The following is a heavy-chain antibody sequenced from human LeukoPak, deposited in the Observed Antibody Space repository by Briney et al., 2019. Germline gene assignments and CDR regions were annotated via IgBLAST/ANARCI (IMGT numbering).Heavy chain of an antibody. CDR2: IYYSGST. CDR1: GGSISSSSYY. J-gene: IGHJ4*02. Sequence: SSETLSLTCTVSGGSISSSSYYWGWIRQPPGKGLGWIGSIYYSGSTYYNPSLKSRVTISVDTSKNQFSLKLSSVTAADAAVYYCARSDTALLTDYWGQGTLVTVSS. D-gene: IGHD5-18*01. V-gene: IGHV4-39*01. CDR3: ARSDTALLTDY.